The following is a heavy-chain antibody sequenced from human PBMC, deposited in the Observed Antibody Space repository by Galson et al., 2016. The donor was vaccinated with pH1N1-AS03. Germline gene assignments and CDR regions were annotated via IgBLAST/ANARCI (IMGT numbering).Heavy chain of an antibody. V-gene: IGHV2-5*02. CDR1: GFSLSTGGVH. D-gene: IGHD2-8*01. Sequence: PALVKPTQTLTLTCTFSGFSLSTGGVHVAWIRQPPGKALEWLALIFWDGETRYSPSLRSRLTLTKDTSKNQVVLTMTNMDPAETGTYYCARSTQVNEGLDYWGQGTLVIVSS. J-gene: IGHJ4*02. CDR2: IFWDGET. CDR3: ARSTQVNEGLDY.